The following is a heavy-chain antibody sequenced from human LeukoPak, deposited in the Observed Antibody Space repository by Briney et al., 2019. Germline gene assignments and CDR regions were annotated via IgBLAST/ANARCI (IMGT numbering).Heavy chain of an antibody. CDR1: GFTFSSYS. CDR3: ARDRDDSSGYFDY. D-gene: IGHD3-22*01. CDR2: ISSSSSYI. V-gene: IGHV3-21*01. Sequence: GGSLRLSCAASGFTFSSYSMNWVRQAPGKGLEWVSSISSSSSYIYYADSVKGRFTISRDNAKNSLYLQMNSLRAEDTAVYYCARDRDDSSGYFDYWGQGTLVTVSS. J-gene: IGHJ4*02.